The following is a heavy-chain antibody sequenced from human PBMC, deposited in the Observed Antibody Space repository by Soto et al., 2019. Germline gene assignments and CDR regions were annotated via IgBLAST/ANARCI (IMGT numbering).Heavy chain of an antibody. J-gene: IGHJ6*02. CDR1: GFTFSSYS. V-gene: IGHV3-21*04. D-gene: IGHD1-26*01. Sequence: EVQLVESGGGLVKPGGSLRLSCAASGFTFSSYSMNWVRQAPGKGLEWVSSISSSGSTIYYADSVKGRFTISRDNAKNSLYLQMNSLRAEDTAVYYCARAYSGRPGNGMDVWGQGTTVTVSS. CDR2: ISSSGSTI. CDR3: ARAYSGRPGNGMDV.